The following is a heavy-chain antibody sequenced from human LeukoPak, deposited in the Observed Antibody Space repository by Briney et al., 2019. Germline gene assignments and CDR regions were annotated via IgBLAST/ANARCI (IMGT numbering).Heavy chain of an antibody. CDR3: ARKTSANPEDPVLRYFDWLSSGYYGMDV. J-gene: IGHJ6*02. Sequence: GGSLRLSCAASGFTFSSYSMNWVRQAPGKGLEWVSSISSSSSYIYYADSVKGRFTISRDNAKNSLYLQMNSLRAEDTAVYYCARKTSANPEDPVLRYFDWLSSGYYGMDVWGQGTTVTVSS. D-gene: IGHD3-9*01. CDR1: GFTFSSYS. CDR2: ISSSSSYI. V-gene: IGHV3-21*01.